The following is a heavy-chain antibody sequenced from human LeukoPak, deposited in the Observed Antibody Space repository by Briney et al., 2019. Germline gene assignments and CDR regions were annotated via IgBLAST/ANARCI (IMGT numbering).Heavy chain of an antibody. CDR1: GFTFSSYA. D-gene: IGHD6-6*01. Sequence: PGGSLRLSCAASGFTFSSYAMHWVRQAPGKGLEYVSAISSNGGSTYYANSVKGRFTISRDNSKNTLYLQMGSLRAEDMAVYYCARFSSPSSYYMDVWGKGTTVTVSS. V-gene: IGHV3-64*01. J-gene: IGHJ6*03. CDR2: ISSNGGST. CDR3: ARFSSPSSYYMDV.